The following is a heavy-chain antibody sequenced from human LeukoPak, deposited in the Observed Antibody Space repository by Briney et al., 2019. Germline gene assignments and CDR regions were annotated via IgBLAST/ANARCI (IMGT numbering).Heavy chain of an antibody. CDR2: NSGSGGTT. J-gene: IGHJ2*01. D-gene: IGHD2-15*01. CDR3: AKDHQYCSGGSCWARYFDL. CDR1: GFKFTSYA. V-gene: IGHV3-23*01. Sequence: GGSLRLSCAASGFKFTSYAMSWVRQAPGKGLEWVSGNSGSGGTTYYADSVKGRFTISRDKSKNTLYLQMNSLRAEDTAVYYCAKDHQYCSGGSCWARYFDLWGRGTLVTVSS.